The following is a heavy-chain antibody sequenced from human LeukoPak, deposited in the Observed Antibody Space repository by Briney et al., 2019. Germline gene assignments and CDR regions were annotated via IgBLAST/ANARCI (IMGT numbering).Heavy chain of an antibody. V-gene: IGHV3-53*01. CDR3: ARGVEPLAANTLAY. CDR2: LYSDGNT. D-gene: IGHD1-14*01. J-gene: IGHJ4*02. CDR1: GFTVITND. Sequence: GGSLTLSCAASGFTVITNDMTWVRQAPGKGHEWVSVLYSDGNTKYADSVQSRFTISRDNSNNTLYLEMNSLSPDDTAVYYCARGVEPLAANTLAYWGQGTLVTVSS.